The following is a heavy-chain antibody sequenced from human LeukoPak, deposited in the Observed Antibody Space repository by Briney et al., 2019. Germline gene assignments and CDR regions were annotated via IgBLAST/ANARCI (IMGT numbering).Heavy chain of an antibody. CDR3: AREEVRAFDI. CDR2: ITGSSSYI. V-gene: IGHV3-21*01. J-gene: IGHJ3*02. D-gene: IGHD3-10*01. Sequence: GGSLRLSCAASGFTFSNYGMNWVRQAPGKGLEWVSSITGSSSYIYYADSVKGRLTISRDNAKNSLFLQMNSLRAEDAAIYYCAREEVRAFDIWGQGTMVTVSS. CDR1: GFTFSNYG.